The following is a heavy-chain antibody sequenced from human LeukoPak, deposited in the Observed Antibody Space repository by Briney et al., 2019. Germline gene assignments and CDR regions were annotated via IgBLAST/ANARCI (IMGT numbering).Heavy chain of an antibody. J-gene: IGHJ5*02. V-gene: IGHV3-7*05. CDR3: ARPDISGHNWFDP. Sequence: VGSLTLSRAASGFTFSSYLMSWVRQAPGKGLEWVANIKQDGSEKFYVDSLKGRFTISRDNAKNSLYLQMNNLRAEDTAVYYCARPDISGHNWFDPWGEGTVDPVSS. D-gene: IGHD6-19*01. CDR1: GFTFSSYL. CDR2: IKQDGSEK.